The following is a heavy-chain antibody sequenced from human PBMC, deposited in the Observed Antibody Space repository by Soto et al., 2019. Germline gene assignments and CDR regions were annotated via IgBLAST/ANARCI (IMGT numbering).Heavy chain of an antibody. CDR1: GFNVGDYA. V-gene: IGHV3-23*01. CDR3: AKSDSSGSVRYYDD. Sequence: EVQLLESGGGLVQPGGSLRLSCAASGFNVGDYAMTWVRQAPGRGLEWVSSVRGSSGNTYYADAVRGRFSISKDTSSNTLYLDMNSLRAEDTAVYYCAKSDSSGSVRYYDDWGQGTLVTVAS. CDR2: VRGSSGNT. J-gene: IGHJ4*02. D-gene: IGHD3-22*01.